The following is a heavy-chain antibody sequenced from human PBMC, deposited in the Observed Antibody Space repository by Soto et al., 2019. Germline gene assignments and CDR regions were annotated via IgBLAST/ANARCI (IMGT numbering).Heavy chain of an antibody. D-gene: IGHD3-9*01. CDR3: ARGYDILTAYYFDY. CDR2: INHSGST. Sequence: SATLSLTYAVYGGSFSGYYGSWIRQPPGKGLEWIGEINHSGSTNYNPSLKSRVTISVDTSKNQFSLKLSSVTAADTAVYYCARGYDILTAYYFDYWGQGTLVTVSS. J-gene: IGHJ4*02. CDR1: GGSFSGYY. V-gene: IGHV4-34*01.